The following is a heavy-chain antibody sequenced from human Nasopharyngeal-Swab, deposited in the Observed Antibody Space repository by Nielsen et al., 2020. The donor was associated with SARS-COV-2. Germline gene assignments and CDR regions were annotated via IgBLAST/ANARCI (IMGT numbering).Heavy chain of an antibody. CDR3: ARDIGDYRSFAY. D-gene: IGHD4-17*01. Sequence: WVRQAPGQGLEWMGIISPKGGGTNYAQKFLGRITMTRDTPTTTVYMELSSLRSEDTAVYYCARDIGDYRSFAYWGQGTLVTVSS. CDR2: ISPKGGGT. J-gene: IGHJ4*02. V-gene: IGHV1-46*01.